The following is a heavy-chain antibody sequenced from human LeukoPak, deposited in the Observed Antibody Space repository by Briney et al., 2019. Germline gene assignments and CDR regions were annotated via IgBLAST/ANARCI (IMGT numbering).Heavy chain of an antibody. CDR3: AKDRLGALLYFDS. J-gene: IGHJ4*02. CDR1: GFTFSTSG. V-gene: IGHV3-30*18. CDR2: ISYDGSNK. Sequence: PGGSLRLSCAASGFTFSTSGTHWVRQAPGKGLEWVAVISYDGSNKYYADSVKGRFTISRDNSMNTLYLQMNSLRAEDTAVYSCAKDRLGALLYFDSWGQGTLVTVSS. D-gene: IGHD1-26*01.